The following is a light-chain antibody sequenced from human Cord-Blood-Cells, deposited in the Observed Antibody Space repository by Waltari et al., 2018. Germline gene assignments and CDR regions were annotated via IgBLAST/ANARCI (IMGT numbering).Light chain of an antibody. CDR2: EGS. J-gene: IGLJ1*01. V-gene: IGLV2-23*01. CDR3: CSYAGSSYV. CDR1: SSDVGSYNL. Sequence: QSALTQPASVSVSPGQSITISCTGTSSDVGSYNLVSRYQQHPGKAPKLMIYEGSKRPSGVSNRFSGSKSGNTASLTISGLQAEDEADYYCCSYAGSSYVFGTGTKVTVL.